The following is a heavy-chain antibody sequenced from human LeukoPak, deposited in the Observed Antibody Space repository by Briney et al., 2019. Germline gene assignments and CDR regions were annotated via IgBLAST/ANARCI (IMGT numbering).Heavy chain of an antibody. Sequence: PGGSLRLSCAASGFTFSSYAMHWVRQAPGKGLEWVAVISYDGSNKYYADSVKGRFTISRDNSKNTLYLQMNSLRAEDTAVYYCAKRGEGVSNTWYMNNWFDPWGQGTLVTVSS. D-gene: IGHD6-13*01. CDR1: GFTFSSYA. CDR3: AKRGEGVSNTWYMNNWFDP. J-gene: IGHJ5*02. V-gene: IGHV3-30*04. CDR2: ISYDGSNK.